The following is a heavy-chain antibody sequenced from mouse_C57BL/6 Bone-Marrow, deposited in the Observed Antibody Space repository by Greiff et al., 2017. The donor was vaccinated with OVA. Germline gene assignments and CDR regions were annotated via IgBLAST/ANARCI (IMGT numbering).Heavy chain of an antibody. CDR1: GYTFTSYW. D-gene: IGHD2-1*01. CDR3: TRGGIYYGTKEFAY. Sequence: EVKLVESGTVLARPGASVKMSCKTSGYTFTSYWMHWVKQRPGQGLEWIGAIYPGNSDTSYNQKFKGKAKLTAVTSASTAYMELSSLTSEDSAVYSCTRGGIYYGTKEFAYWGQGTLVTVSA. J-gene: IGHJ3*01. CDR2: IYPGNSDT. V-gene: IGHV1-5*01.